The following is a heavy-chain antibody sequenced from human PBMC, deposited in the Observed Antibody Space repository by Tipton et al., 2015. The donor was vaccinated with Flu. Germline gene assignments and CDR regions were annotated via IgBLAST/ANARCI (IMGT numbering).Heavy chain of an antibody. CDR3: ARSGYNFGVDY. CDR1: GGSINTSIYY. CDR2: IHSSGST. Sequence: SLTCTVSGGSINTSIYYWSWIRLPAGKGLEWIGRIHSSGSTNYKPSLKSRVTISIDTSKNEFSLKLSSVTAADTAVYYCARSGYNFGVDYWGQGTLVTVSS. D-gene: IGHD3-22*01. V-gene: IGHV4-61*02. J-gene: IGHJ4*02.